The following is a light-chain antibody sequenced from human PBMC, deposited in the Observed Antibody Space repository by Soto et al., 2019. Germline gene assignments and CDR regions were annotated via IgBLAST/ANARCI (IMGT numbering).Light chain of an antibody. CDR3: VSYATSTTLYV. Sequence: QSALTQPASVSGSPGQSITISCTATSSDVGSFNYVSRYQHHPGKAPKLMIYEVTSRPSGVSNRFSGSKSGNTASLTISGIQAEDEADYYCVSYATSTTLYVLGSGTKVTLL. J-gene: IGLJ1*01. CDR1: SSDVGSFNY. V-gene: IGLV2-14*01. CDR2: EVT.